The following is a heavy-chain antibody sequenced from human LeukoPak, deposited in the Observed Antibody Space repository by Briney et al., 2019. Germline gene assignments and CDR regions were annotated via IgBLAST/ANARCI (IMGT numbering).Heavy chain of an antibody. D-gene: IGHD3-3*01. Sequence: QPGGSLRLSCAASGFSFSTYNMIWVRQAPGKGLECISYITPTSTTIHYADSVKGGFAVSRDNANSLLYLQKNSLRVEDTAVYYCARVVSGVTGGDYWGQGTLVSVSS. CDR2: ITPTSTTI. J-gene: IGHJ4*02. V-gene: IGHV3-48*04. CDR3: ARVVSGVTGGDY. CDR1: GFSFSTYN.